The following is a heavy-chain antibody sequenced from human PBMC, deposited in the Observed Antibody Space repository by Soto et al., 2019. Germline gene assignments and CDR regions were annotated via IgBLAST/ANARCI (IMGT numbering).Heavy chain of an antibody. CDR3: ARGIATGQLDP. V-gene: IGHV1-3*01. CDR1: GYTFTRYP. CDR2: INPDNGNT. D-gene: IGHD2-15*01. J-gene: IGHJ5*02. Sequence: VASVKVSCKAAGYTFTRYPMNWVRQPPGQRLEWMGWINPDNGNTKSSQKFQDRVIITRDTSASTAYMDLSSLRSEDTAVYYCARGIATGQLDPWGQGTLVTVSS.